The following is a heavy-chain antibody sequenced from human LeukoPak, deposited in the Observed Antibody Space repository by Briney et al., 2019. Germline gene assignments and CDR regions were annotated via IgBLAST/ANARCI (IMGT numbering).Heavy chain of an antibody. J-gene: IGHJ3*02. CDR3: ARTYYYDSSGYPRGVAFDI. CDR1: GHTFTGYY. D-gene: IGHD3-22*01. Sequence: ASVKVSCKASGHTFTGYYMHWVRQAPGQGLEWMGRINPNSGGTNYAQKFQGRVTMTRDTSISTAYMELSRLRSDDTAVYYCARTYYYDSSGYPRGVAFDIWGQGTMVTVSS. V-gene: IGHV1-2*06. CDR2: INPNSGGT.